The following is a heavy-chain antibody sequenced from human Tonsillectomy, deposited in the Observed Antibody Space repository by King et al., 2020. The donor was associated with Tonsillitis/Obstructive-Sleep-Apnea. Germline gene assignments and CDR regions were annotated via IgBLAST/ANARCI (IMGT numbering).Heavy chain of an antibody. V-gene: IGHV3-74*01. D-gene: IGHD1-14*01. CDR3: ARDQGSAEIYYMDV. CDR1: GFTFSNYW. J-gene: IGHJ6*03. CDR2: IKTDGSST. Sequence: VQLAESGGGLVQPGGSLRLSCAASGFTFSNYWMHWVRQAPGKGLVWVSRIKTDGSSTSYADSVKGRFTISRDNAKNTLYLQMNSLRAEDTAVYYCARDQGSAEIYYMDVWGKGTTVTVSS.